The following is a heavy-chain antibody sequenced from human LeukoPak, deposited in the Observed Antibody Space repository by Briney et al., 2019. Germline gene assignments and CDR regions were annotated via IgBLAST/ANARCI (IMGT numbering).Heavy chain of an antibody. CDR2: ISSSSSYT. Sequence: PGGSLRLSCAASGFTFSDYYMSWIRQAPGKGLEWVSYISSSSSYTNYADSVKGRFTISRDNAKNSLYLQMNSLRDEDTAVYYCARTPWGYSSGWYVPYYYYGMDVWGQGTTVTVSS. V-gene: IGHV3-11*06. J-gene: IGHJ6*02. D-gene: IGHD6-19*01. CDR1: GFTFSDYY. CDR3: ARTPWGYSSGWYVPYYYYGMDV.